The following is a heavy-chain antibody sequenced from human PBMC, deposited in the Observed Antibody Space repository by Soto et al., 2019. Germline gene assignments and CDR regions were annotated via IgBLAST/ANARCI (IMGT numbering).Heavy chain of an antibody. V-gene: IGHV3-15*07. CDR2: IKSKTDGGTT. CDR3: TTDSAGAAAGMSYYYYYGMDV. J-gene: IGHJ6*02. CDR1: GFTFSNAW. Sequence: GGSLRLSCAASGFTFSNAWMNWVRQAPGKGLEWVGRIKSKTDGGTTDYAAPVKGRFTISRDDSKNTLYLQMNSLKTEDTAVYYCTTDSAGAAAGMSYYYYYGMDVWGQGTTVTVSS. D-gene: IGHD6-13*01.